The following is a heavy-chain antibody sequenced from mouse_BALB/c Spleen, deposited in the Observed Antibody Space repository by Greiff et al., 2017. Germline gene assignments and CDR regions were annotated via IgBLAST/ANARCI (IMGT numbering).Heavy chain of an antibody. V-gene: IGHV1-87*01. CDR3: ARGATSDY. Sequence: QVQLKESGAELARPGASVKLSCKASGYTFTSYWMQWVKQRPGQGLEWIGAIYPGDGDTRYTQKFKGKATLTADKSSSTAYMQLSSLASEDSAVYNCARGATSDYWGQGTPVTVSS. CDR1: GYTFTSYW. J-gene: IGHJ4*01. CDR2: IYPGDGDT.